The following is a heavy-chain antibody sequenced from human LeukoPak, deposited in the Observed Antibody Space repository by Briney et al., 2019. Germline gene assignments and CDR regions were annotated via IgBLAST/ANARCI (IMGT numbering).Heavy chain of an antibody. J-gene: IGHJ3*02. D-gene: IGHD3-22*01. Sequence: PSGSLSLTCAVSGDSISSTNWWSWVRQPPGKWLEWIGENYHSGSNNYNPSLTSRVTISIDMSKNQFSLKLNSLTAADTAVYYCARGSYDSSGYEAFDIWGQGTMVTVSS. CDR2: NYHSGSN. V-gene: IGHV4-4*02. CDR3: ARGSYDSSGYEAFDI. CDR1: GDSISSTNW.